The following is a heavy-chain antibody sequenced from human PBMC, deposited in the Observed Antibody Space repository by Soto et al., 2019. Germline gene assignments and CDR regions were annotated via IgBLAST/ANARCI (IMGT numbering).Heavy chain of an antibody. CDR1: GGSISSSSFH. J-gene: IGHJ4*02. V-gene: IGHV4-39*07. Sequence: PSETLSLTCTVSGGSISSSSFHWGWIRQPPGKGLEWIGEINHSGSTNYNPSLKSRVTISVDTSKNQFSLKLTSVTAADTAVYYCARDKITGLFDYWGQGTLVTVS. D-gene: IGHD2-8*02. CDR2: INHSGST. CDR3: ARDKITGLFDY.